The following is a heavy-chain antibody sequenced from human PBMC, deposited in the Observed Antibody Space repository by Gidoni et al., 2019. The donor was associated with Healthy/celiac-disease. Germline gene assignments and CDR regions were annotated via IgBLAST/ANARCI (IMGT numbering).Heavy chain of an antibody. D-gene: IGHD4-4*01. CDR2: ISGSGGST. Sequence: VMELEWVSAISGSGGSTYYADSVKGRFTISRDNSKNTLYLQMNSLRAEDTAVYYCAKGPYSNNPPLFDYWGQGTLVTVSS. CDR3: AKGPYSNNPPLFDY. V-gene: IGHV3-23*01. J-gene: IGHJ4*02.